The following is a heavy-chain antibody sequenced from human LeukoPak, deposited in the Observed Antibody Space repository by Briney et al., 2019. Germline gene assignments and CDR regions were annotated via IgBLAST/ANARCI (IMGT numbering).Heavy chain of an antibody. J-gene: IGHJ4*02. D-gene: IGHD2-2*01. CDR3: ARLNIVVVPAATTHFDY. V-gene: IGHV1-2*02. CDR1: GYTFTGYY. Sequence: ASVKVSCKASGYTFTGYYMHWVRQAPGQGLEWMGWINPNSGGTNYAQKFQGRVTMTRDTSISTAYMELSRLRSDDTAVYYCARLNIVVVPAATTHFDYWGQGTLVTVSS. CDR2: INPNSGGT.